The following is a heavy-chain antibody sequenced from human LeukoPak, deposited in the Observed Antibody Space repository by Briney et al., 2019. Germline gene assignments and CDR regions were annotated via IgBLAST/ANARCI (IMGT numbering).Heavy chain of an antibody. Sequence: GGSLRLSCVASGLTVSNHWMSWVRQAPGKGLEWVANIREERGQEYYVDSVKGRFTISKNSAKNSLYLQMNTLRVEDTAMYYCASLDTAKQPLANHWGQGTLATVSS. D-gene: IGHD5-18*01. V-gene: IGHV3-7*03. CDR3: ASLDTAKQPLANH. CDR1: GLTVSNHW. CDR2: IREERGQE. J-gene: IGHJ5*02.